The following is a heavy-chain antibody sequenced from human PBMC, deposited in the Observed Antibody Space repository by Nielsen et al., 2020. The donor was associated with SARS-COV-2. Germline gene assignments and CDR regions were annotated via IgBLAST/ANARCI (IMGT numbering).Heavy chain of an antibody. CDR3: ARAHYCSSTSCYRFGYFQH. J-gene: IGHJ1*01. Sequence: ASVKVSCKASGYTFTSYDINWVRQATGQGLEWMGWMNPNSGNTGYAQKFQGRVTMTRNTSISTAYMELRSLRSDDTAVYYCARAHYCSSTSCYRFGYFQHWGQGTLVTVSS. D-gene: IGHD2-2*01. CDR2: MNPNSGNT. CDR1: GYTFTSYD. V-gene: IGHV1-8*01.